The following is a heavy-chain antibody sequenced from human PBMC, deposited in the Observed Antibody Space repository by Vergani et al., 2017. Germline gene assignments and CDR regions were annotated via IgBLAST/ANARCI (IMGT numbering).Heavy chain of an antibody. D-gene: IGHD5-12*01. CDR2: IKSDGSIT. J-gene: IGHJ5*01. CDR3: VRARCSGPCFMSNWFDS. Sequence: EVQLVESGGGLVQPGGSLRLSCIASGFTFRIYGMHWVRQSPEKGLVWVSRIKSDGSITNYADSVKGRFTISRDNAKNTLYLEMNSLRGDDTAIYYCVRARCSGPCFMSNWFDSWGQGTLVTVSS. CDR1: GFTFRIYG. V-gene: IGHV3-74*02.